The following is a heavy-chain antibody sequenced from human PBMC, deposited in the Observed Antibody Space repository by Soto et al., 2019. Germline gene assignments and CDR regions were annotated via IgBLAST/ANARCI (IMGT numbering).Heavy chain of an antibody. CDR2: ISGGSSYT. CDR1: VFSFDDSY. CDR3: AKTIVAASGYYFDH. D-gene: IGHD2-21*01. J-gene: IGHJ4*02. V-gene: IGHV3-11*06. Sequence: VQLVESGGGLVKPGVSLRLACAASVFSFDDSYMSWIRQAPGKGLEWLSYISGGSSYTNYADSVKGRFTISRDNAKRSLYLEMNSLRADDTAVYYCAKTIVAASGYYFDHWGQGNLVTVSS.